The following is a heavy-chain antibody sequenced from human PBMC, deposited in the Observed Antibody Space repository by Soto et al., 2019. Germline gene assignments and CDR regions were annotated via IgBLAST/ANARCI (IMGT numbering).Heavy chain of an antibody. CDR2: IYHSGST. V-gene: IGHV4-30-2*05. CDR1: GGSISSGGYS. J-gene: IGHJ6*02. Sequence: SETLSLTCAVSGGSISSGGYSWSWIRQPPGKGLEWIGYIYHSGSTYYNPSLKSRVTISVDTSKNQFSLKLSSVTAADTAVYYCARASMGDYAYYYYGMDVWGQGTTVTVSS. D-gene: IGHD4-17*01. CDR3: ARASMGDYAYYYYGMDV.